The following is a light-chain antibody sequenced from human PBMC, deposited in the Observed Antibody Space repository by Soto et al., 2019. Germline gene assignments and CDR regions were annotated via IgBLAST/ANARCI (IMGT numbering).Light chain of an antibody. Sequence: DIVLTQSPGTLSLSPGDTATLSCRASRSLTKNYLNWYQQKPGQPPRLLIYGAFRRATGVPDRFSGSGSGTDLTLTINRLEPEDFAMYYCQQYGSSIMYTFGQGTKLEIK. J-gene: IGKJ2*01. CDR2: GAF. CDR3: QQYGSSIMYT. CDR1: RSLTKNY. V-gene: IGKV3-20*01.